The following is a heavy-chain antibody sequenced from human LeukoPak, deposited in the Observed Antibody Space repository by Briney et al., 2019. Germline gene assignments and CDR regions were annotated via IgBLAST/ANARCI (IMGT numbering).Heavy chain of an antibody. CDR3: ARGEAAMALDY. CDR1: GDSVSSSSAA. D-gene: IGHD5-18*01. CDR2: TYYRSKWYN. J-gene: IGHJ4*02. Sequence: SQTLSLTCAISGDSVSSSSAAWSWIRQSPSRGLEWLGRTYYRSKWYNDYAVSVKSRIIINPDTSKNQFSLQLNSMTPEDTAVYYCARGEAAMALDYWGQGTLVTVSS. V-gene: IGHV6-1*01.